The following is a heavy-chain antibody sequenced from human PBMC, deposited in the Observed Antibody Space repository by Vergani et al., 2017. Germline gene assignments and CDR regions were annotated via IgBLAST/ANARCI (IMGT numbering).Heavy chain of an antibody. CDR3: ARVGYDFWSGRHYYYMDV. Sequence: QLQLQESGPGLVKPSETLSLPCTVSGGSISSSSYYWGWIRQPPGKGLEWIGSIYYSGSTYYNPSLKSRVTISVDTSKNQCSLKLSSVTAADTAVYYCARVGYDFWSGRHYYYMDVWGKGTTVTVSS. CDR1: GGSISSSSYY. CDR2: IYYSGST. J-gene: IGHJ6*03. V-gene: IGHV4-39*07. D-gene: IGHD3-3*01.